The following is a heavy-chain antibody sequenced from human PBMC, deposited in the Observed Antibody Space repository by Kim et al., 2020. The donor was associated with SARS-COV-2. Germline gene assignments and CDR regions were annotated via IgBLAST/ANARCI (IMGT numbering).Heavy chain of an antibody. Sequence: GGSLRLSCSASGFTFSSYALHWVRQAPGKGLEYISAINSDGGTTYYADSVKGRFTVSRDNSKNTLYLQVSSLRAEDTAVYYCVRSSKIVATISWYFDLWGRGTLVTVSS. CDR2: INSDGGTT. J-gene: IGHJ2*01. D-gene: IGHD5-12*01. CDR3: VRSSKIVATISWYFDL. CDR1: GFTFSSYA. V-gene: IGHV3-64D*09.